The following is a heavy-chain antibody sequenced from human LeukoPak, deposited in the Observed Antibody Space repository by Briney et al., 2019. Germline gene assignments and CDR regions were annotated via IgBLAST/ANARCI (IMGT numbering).Heavy chain of an antibody. J-gene: IGHJ4*02. CDR1: GGSISSYY. D-gene: IGHD5-18*01. CDR2: IYYSGST. CDR3: ARTDSYGYFCDY. Sequence: SETLSLTCTVSGGSISSYYWSWIRQPPGKGLEWIGYIYYSGSTNYNPSLKSRVTISVDTSKNQFSLKLSSVTAADTAVYYCARTDSYGYFCDYWGQGTLVTVSS. V-gene: IGHV4-59*01.